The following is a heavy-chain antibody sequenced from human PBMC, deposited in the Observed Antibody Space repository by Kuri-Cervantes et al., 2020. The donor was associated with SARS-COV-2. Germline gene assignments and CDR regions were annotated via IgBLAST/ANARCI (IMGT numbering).Heavy chain of an antibody. J-gene: IGHJ4*02. CDR2: IIPILGIA. Sequence: SVKVSCKASGGTFSSYAISWVRQAPGQGLEWMGRIIPILGIANYAQKFQGRVTITADKSTSTAYMELSSLRAEDTAVYYCAKAGDIVVVPAAYFDYWGQGTLVTVSS. CDR3: AKAGDIVVVPAAYFDY. D-gene: IGHD2-2*01. V-gene: IGHV1-69*04. CDR1: GGTFSSYA.